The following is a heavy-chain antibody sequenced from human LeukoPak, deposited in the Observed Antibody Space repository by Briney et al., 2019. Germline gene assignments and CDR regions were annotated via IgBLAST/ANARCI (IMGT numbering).Heavy chain of an antibody. J-gene: IGHJ4*02. CDR3: AKDFWSGYYPNC. V-gene: IGHV3-74*01. D-gene: IGHD3-3*01. CDR1: GFTFSSYG. Sequence: PGGSLRLSCAASGFTFSSYGMHWVRQAPGEGLVWVSHINSGGSSTNYADSVKGRFTISRDNAKNTLDLQMNRLRAEDTAVYYCAKDFWSGYYPNCWGQGTLVTVSS. CDR2: INSGGSST.